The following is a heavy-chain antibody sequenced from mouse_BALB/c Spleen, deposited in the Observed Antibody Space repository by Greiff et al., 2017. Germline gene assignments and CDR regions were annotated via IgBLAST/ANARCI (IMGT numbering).Heavy chain of an antibody. Sequence: VQLQESGPGLVAPSQSLSITCTVSGFSLTGYGVNWVRQPPGKGLEWLGMIWGDGSTDYNSALKSRLSISKDNSKSQVFLKMNSLQTDDTARYYCAREDSTGGSWFAYWGQGTLVTVSA. CDR1: GFSLTGYG. J-gene: IGHJ3*01. CDR2: IWGDGST. CDR3: AREDSTGGSWFAY. V-gene: IGHV2-6-7*01. D-gene: IGHD1-1*01.